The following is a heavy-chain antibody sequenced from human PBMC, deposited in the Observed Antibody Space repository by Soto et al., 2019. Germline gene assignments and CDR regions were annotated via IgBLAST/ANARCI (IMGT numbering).Heavy chain of an antibody. CDR3: ARGLEWYTYYYYYGMDV. V-gene: IGHV3-74*01. D-gene: IGHD3-3*01. CDR2: INSDGSST. CDR1: GFTFSSYW. J-gene: IGHJ6*02. Sequence: GGSLRLSCAASGFTFSSYWMHWVRQAPGKGLVWVSRINSDGSSTSYADSVKGRFTISRDNAKNTLYLQMNSLRAEDTAVYYCARGLEWYTYYYYYGMDVWGQGTTVTVSS.